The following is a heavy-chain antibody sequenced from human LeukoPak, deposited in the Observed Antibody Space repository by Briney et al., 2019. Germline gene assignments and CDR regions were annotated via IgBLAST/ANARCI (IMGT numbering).Heavy chain of an antibody. CDR2: INSDGSST. V-gene: IGHV3-74*01. CDR3: ARDRTYDSSGYYYFEAGNRGMDY. D-gene: IGHD3-22*01. Sequence: GGSLRLSCAASGFTFSSYWMHWVRQAPGKGLVWVSRINSDGSSTSYADSVKGRFTISRDNAKNTLYLQMNSLRAEDTAVYYCARDRTYDSSGYYYFEAGNRGMDYWGQGTLVTVSS. J-gene: IGHJ4*02. CDR1: GFTFSSYW.